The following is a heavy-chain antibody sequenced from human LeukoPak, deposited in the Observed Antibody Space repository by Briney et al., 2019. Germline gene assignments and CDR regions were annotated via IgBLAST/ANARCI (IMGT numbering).Heavy chain of an antibody. J-gene: IGHJ4*02. Sequence: GESLKISCKGSGYSFTDYWIGWVRQMPGKGLEWMGIIYPGDSDTKYSPSFQGQVTISADKSISTAYLQWSSLKASDTAMYYCARLLRNIAAAVYFFDYWGQGTLVTVSS. V-gene: IGHV5-51*01. CDR1: GYSFTDYW. D-gene: IGHD6-13*01. CDR2: IYPGDSDT. CDR3: ARLLRNIAAAVYFFDY.